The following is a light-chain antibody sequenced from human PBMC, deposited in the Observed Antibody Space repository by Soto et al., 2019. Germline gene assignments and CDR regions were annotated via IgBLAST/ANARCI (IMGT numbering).Light chain of an antibody. CDR1: QSLVSSDGNTY. CDR3: MQGTHWPLT. J-gene: IGKJ4*01. Sequence: DVELTQSPLSLPVTLGQPASISCRSSQSLVSSDGNTYLNWFQQRPGQPPRRLIYKVSNRDSGVPDRFSGSGSGTAFTLKISRVKAEDVGVYYCMQGTHWPLTFGGGTKVEIK. V-gene: IGKV2-30*01. CDR2: KVS.